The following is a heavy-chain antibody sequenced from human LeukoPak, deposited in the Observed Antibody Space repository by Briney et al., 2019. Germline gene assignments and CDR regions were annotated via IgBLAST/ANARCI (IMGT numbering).Heavy chain of an antibody. CDR1: VFPFSSYE. Sequence: GGSLTLPCTPSVFPFSSYEVHWVRESTGEGLEWVSYISSSGSTIHCADSVKGRFTVSRDNAENSLYLQMNSLRAEDTAVYYCARGSYRPDYWGQGTLVTVSS. CDR2: ISSSGSTI. CDR3: ARGSYRPDY. V-gene: IGHV3-48*03. D-gene: IGHD1-26*01. J-gene: IGHJ4*02.